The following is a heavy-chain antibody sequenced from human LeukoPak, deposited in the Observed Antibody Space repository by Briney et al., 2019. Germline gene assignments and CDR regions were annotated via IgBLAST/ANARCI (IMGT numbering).Heavy chain of an antibody. Sequence: GGSLRLSCAASGFTFSSYGMHWVRQAPGKGLEWVAVISYDGSHKYYADSVKGRFTISRDNSKNTLYLQMNSLRAEDTAAYYCAKDRNIVGATTNFDYWGQGTLVTVSS. J-gene: IGHJ4*02. V-gene: IGHV3-30*18. CDR3: AKDRNIVGATTNFDY. CDR1: GFTFSSYG. CDR2: ISYDGSHK. D-gene: IGHD1-26*01.